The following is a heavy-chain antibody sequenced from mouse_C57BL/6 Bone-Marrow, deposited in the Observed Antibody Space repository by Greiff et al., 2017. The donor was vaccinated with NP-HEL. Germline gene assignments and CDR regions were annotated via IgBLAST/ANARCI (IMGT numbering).Heavy chain of an antibody. Sequence: EVKLVESGGGLVQSGRSLRLSCATSGFTFSDFYMEWVRQAPGKGLEWIAASRNKANDYTTEYSASVKGRFIVSRDTSQSILYLQMNALRAEDTAIYYCARDGDYGGDYAMDYWGQGTSVTVSS. V-gene: IGHV7-1*01. J-gene: IGHJ4*01. CDR3: ARDGDYGGDYAMDY. CDR2: SRNKANDYTT. CDR1: GFTFSDFY. D-gene: IGHD1-1*02.